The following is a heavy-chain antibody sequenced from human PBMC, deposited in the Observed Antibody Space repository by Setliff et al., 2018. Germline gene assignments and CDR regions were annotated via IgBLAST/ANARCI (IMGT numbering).Heavy chain of an antibody. D-gene: IGHD3-10*01. CDR1: GVTVSDAW. V-gene: IGHV3-15*01. CDR3: VKLVPQAISTDP. Sequence: GGSLRLPCAASGVTVSDAWMGWVRQTPGEGLDWVGRIKSKTVGWPTDYAAPVNGISTISRDDTNNTLYLQMNSLKTADTAIYYCVKLVPQAISTDPWGQGTLVTVSS. CDR2: IKSKTVGWPT. J-gene: IGHJ5*02.